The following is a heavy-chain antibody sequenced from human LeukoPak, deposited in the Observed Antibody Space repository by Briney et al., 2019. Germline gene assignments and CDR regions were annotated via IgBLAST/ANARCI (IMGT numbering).Heavy chain of an antibody. D-gene: IGHD1-26*01. CDR1: GGTFSSYA. V-gene: IGHV1-69*06. Sequence: SVKVSCKASGGTFSSYAISWVRQAPGQGLEWVGGIIPIFGTANYAQKFQGRVTITADKSTSTAYMELSSLRSEDTAVYYCARDRDSGSYYSRDWFDPWGQGTLVTVS. CDR2: IIPIFGTA. J-gene: IGHJ5*02. CDR3: ARDRDSGSYYSRDWFDP.